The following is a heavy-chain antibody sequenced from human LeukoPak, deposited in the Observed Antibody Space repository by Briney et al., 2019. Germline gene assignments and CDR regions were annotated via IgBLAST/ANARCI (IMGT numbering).Heavy chain of an antibody. CDR3: ARGGCSSTSCYADGVDV. D-gene: IGHD2-2*01. J-gene: IGHJ6*04. Sequence: GGSLRLSCAASGFTFSSYGMHWVRQAPGKGLEWVAVIWYDGSNKYYADSVKDRFTISRDNSKNTLYLQMNCLRAEDTAVYYCARGGCSSTSCYADGVDVWGKGTTVTVSS. CDR1: GFTFSSYG. V-gene: IGHV3-33*01. CDR2: IWYDGSNK.